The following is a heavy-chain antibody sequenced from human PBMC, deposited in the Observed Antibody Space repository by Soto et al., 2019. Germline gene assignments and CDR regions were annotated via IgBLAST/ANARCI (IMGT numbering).Heavy chain of an antibody. CDR1: GGSISSYY. CDR3: ARHSYDILTGSGAFYYYYGMDV. CDR2: IYYSGST. V-gene: IGHV4-59*08. Sequence: SETLSLTCTVSGGSISSYYWSWIRQPPGKGLEWIGYIYYSGSTNYNPYLKSRVTISVDTSKNQFSLKLSSVTAADTAVYYCARHSYDILTGSGAFYYYYGMDVWGQGTTVTVSS. J-gene: IGHJ6*02. D-gene: IGHD3-9*01.